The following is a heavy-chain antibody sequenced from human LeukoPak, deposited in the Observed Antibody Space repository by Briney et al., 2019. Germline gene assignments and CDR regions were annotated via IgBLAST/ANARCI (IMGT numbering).Heavy chain of an antibody. V-gene: IGHV5-51*01. Sequence: PGESLKISCKASGYTFTKYWIGWVRQKPGKGLEWVALIYPADSDTRYSPSFQGQVTISADKSISTAYLQWSSLKASDTAMYYCARQTPEYSSSKGPPTDAFDIWGQGTMVTVSS. CDR1: GYTFTKYW. CDR2: IYPADSDT. J-gene: IGHJ3*02. CDR3: ARQTPEYSSSKGPPTDAFDI. D-gene: IGHD6-6*01.